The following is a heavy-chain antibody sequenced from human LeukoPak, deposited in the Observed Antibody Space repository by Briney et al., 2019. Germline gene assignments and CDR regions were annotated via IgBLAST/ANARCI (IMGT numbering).Heavy chain of an antibody. V-gene: IGHV3-23*01. CDR2: ITGGDLST. J-gene: IGHJ4*02. D-gene: IGHD3-22*01. CDR3: ARSRYSSGRGAFDS. CDR1: GFTFSDFG. Sequence: GRSLRLSCAASGFTFSDFGMAWVRQAPGRGLEWVSGITGGDLSTYYADSVKGRFTISRDNSKNTLYLQMNSLRAEDTAVYFCARSRYSSGRGAFDSWGQGTLVTVSS.